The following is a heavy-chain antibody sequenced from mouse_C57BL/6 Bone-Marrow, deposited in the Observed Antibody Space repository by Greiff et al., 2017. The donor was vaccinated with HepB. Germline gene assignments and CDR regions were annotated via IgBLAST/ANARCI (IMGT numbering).Heavy chain of an antibody. Sequence: EVKLMESGGGLVKPGGSLKLSCAASGFTFSSYAMSWVRQTPEKRLEWVATISDGGSYTYYPDNVKGRFTISRDNAKNNLYLQMSHLKSEDTAMYYCARGGVVPSYWGQGTLVTVSA. CDR3: ARGGVVPSY. J-gene: IGHJ3*01. V-gene: IGHV5-4*03. CDR2: ISDGGSYT. D-gene: IGHD1-1*01. CDR1: GFTFSSYA.